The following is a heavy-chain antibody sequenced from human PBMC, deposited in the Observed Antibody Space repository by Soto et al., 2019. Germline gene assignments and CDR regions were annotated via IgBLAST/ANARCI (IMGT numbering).Heavy chain of an antibody. D-gene: IGHD1-1*01. CDR2: IKTIAGGGTT. J-gene: IGHJ3*01. Sequence: EVLLLESGGGLVQPGGSLRLSCAASGFTFSFYPMSWVRQAPGKGLEWVGRIKTIAGGGTTDYTAPVKGRFTISRDDSKNTVYLQMNSLKIEDTAVYYCTTERCTGTNCYVKNAFDVWGQGTMVTVSS. CDR1: GFTFSFYP. V-gene: IGHV3-15*01. CDR3: TTERCTGTNCYVKNAFDV.